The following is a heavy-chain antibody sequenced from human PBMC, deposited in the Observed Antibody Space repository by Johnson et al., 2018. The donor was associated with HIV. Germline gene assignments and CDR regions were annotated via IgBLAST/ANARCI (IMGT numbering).Heavy chain of an antibody. V-gene: IGHV3-7*01. CDR3: ARTRWADDAFDG. CDR1: GFTFSNYW. D-gene: IGHD1-26*01. CDR2: IKQDGNKK. J-gene: IGHJ3*01. Sequence: VQLVESGGGLAQPGGSLKVSCAASGFTFSNYWMSWVRQAPGKGLEWVANIKQDGNKKYYVDSVRGRFTISRDNAENSLILQMNSLRADDTAVYYCARTRWADDAFDGWGQGTMVTVSS.